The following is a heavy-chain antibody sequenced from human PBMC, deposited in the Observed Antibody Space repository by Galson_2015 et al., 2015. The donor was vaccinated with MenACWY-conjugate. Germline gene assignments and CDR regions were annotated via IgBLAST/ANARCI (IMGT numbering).Heavy chain of an antibody. CDR3: ARSYVPGSDRKNYYMDV. Sequence: SLRLSCAASGFTFSSYWMHWVRQAPGKGLVWVSRVNSDGSGPGYADSVKGRFTISRDNAKNMLFLQMNSLKVEDTAVYYCARSYVPGSDRKNYYMDVWGRGTTVTVSS. D-gene: IGHD3-16*01. V-gene: IGHV3-74*01. CDR2: VNSDGSGP. CDR1: GFTFSSYW. J-gene: IGHJ6*03.